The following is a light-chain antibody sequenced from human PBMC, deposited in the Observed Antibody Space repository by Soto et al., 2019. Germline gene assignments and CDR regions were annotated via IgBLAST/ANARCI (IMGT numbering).Light chain of an antibody. CDR2: SAS. J-gene: IGKJ5*01. CDR1: QSVSSTS. CDR3: QQYGSSPIT. V-gene: IGKV3-20*01. Sequence: EIVLTQSPGTLSLSPGEGATLSCRARQSVSSTSLAWYQLKPGQGPRLLIYSASSRAPGIPDRFSGSGSETDFTLTISRLGPEDFAVYYCQQYGSSPITFGQGTRLDIK.